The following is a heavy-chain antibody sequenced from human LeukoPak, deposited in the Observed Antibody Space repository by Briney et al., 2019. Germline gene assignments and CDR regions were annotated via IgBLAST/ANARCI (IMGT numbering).Heavy chain of an antibody. CDR1: VGSITGYY. Sequence: SSETLSLTCSVSVGSITGYYWSCIRQRAGKGVEYIGRIYMTGSTNYNPSLKSRVTMSVDTSKNHFSLKLTSVTAADTAVYYCARVECSGGSCYFDYWGQGTLVTASS. CDR2: IYMTGST. D-gene: IGHD2-15*01. V-gene: IGHV4-4*07. CDR3: ARVECSGGSCYFDY. J-gene: IGHJ4*02.